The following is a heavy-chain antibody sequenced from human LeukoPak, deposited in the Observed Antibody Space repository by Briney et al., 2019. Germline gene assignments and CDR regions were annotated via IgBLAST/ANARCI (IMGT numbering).Heavy chain of an antibody. V-gene: IGHV3-74*01. CDR2: INSGGTVT. CDR1: GFTFSDFW. J-gene: IGHJ4*02. CDR3: ARDEKAAAGLMGY. D-gene: IGHD6-13*01. Sequence: GGSLRLSCAASGFTFSDFWMHWVRQAPGKGLVWVSRINSGGTVTNYEDSVKGRLTISRDNAKNTLYLQMNSLRAEDTAVYYCARDEKAAAGLMGYWGQGTLVTVSS.